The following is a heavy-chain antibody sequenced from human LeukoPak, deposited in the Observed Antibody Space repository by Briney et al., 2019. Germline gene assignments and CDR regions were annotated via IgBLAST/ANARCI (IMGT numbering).Heavy chain of an antibody. CDR2: IYYSGST. Sequence: SETLSLTCTISGGSISSYYWGWIRQPPGKGLEWIGYIYYSGSTNYNPSLKSRVTISVDTSKNQFSLKLSSVTAADTAVYYCARHLRYCSSTSCLNWFDPWGQGTLVTVSS. V-gene: IGHV4-59*08. D-gene: IGHD2-2*01. CDR3: ARHLRYCSSTSCLNWFDP. J-gene: IGHJ5*02. CDR1: GGSISSYY.